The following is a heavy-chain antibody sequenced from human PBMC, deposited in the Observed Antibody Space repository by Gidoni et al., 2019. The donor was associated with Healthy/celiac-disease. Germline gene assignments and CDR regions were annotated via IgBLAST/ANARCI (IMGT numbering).Heavy chain of an antibody. V-gene: IGHV3-11*01. J-gene: IGHJ4*02. CDR3: ARGGVGGNPGTDY. Sequence: QVQLVVSWGGLVKPAGSLRPSCASSGLTFSDYYMSWIRQDPGKGLEWVSYISSSGSTIYYADSVKGRFTISRDNAKNSLYLQMNSLRAEDTAVYYCARGGVGGNPGTDYWGQGTLVTVSS. D-gene: IGHD3-10*01. CDR2: ISSSGSTI. CDR1: GLTFSDYY.